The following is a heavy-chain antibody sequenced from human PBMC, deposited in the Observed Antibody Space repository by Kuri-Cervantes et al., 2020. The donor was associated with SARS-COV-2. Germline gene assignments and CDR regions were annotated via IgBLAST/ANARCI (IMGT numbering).Heavy chain of an antibody. CDR2: INPNSGGT. D-gene: IGHD3-16*01. CDR1: GYTFTGYY. CDR3: ARGGGIGGLMGMLGWGGAGPLDF. Sequence: ASVKVSCKASGYTFTGYYMHWVRQAPGQGLEWMGWINPNSGGTNYAQKFQGWVTMTRDTSISIVYMELGRLRSDDTAVYYCARGGGIGGLMGMLGWGGAGPLDFWGQGTLVTVSS. J-gene: IGHJ4*02. V-gene: IGHV1-2*04.